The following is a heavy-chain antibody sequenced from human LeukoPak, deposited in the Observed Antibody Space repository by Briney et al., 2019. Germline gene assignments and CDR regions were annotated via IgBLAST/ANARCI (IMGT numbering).Heavy chain of an antibody. Sequence: GGSLGLSCAASGFTFSSYSMNWVRQAPGKGLEWVSYISSSSSTIYYADSVKGRFTISRDNAKNSLYLQMNSLRAEDTAVYYCARESPGIAVTDLDYWGQGTLVTVSS. V-gene: IGHV3-48*01. CDR2: ISSSSSTI. CDR1: GFTFSSYS. D-gene: IGHD6-19*01. CDR3: ARESPGIAVTDLDY. J-gene: IGHJ4*02.